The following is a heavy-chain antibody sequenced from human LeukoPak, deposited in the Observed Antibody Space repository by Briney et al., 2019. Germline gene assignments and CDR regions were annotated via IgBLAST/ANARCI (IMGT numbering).Heavy chain of an antibody. V-gene: IGHV3-74*01. J-gene: IGHJ6*02. D-gene: IGHD5-18*01. Sequence: GGSLRLSCAASGFTFTTYWMHWVRQAPGKGLVWVSHINSDGSITSYADSVKGRFTISRDNAKDTLYLQMNSLRAEDTAVYYCARDAVDTANAVWGQGTTVTVSS. CDR1: GFTFTTYW. CDR2: INSDGSIT. CDR3: ARDAVDTANAV.